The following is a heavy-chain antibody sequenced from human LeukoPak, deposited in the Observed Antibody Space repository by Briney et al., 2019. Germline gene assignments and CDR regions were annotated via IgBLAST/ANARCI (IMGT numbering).Heavy chain of an antibody. D-gene: IGHD3-9*01. CDR3: AREPTGYFDY. CDR2: ISGSGGST. Sequence: GGSLRLSCAASGLTFNTYAMSWVRQAPGKGLEWVSAISGSGGSTYYADSVKGRFTISRDNSKNTLYLQMNSLRAEDTAVYYCAREPTGYFDYWGQGTLVTVSP. CDR1: GLTFNTYA. J-gene: IGHJ4*02. V-gene: IGHV3-23*01.